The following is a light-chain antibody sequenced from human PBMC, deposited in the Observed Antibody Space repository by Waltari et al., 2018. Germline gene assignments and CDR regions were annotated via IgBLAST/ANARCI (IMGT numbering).Light chain of an antibody. CDR2: AAS. J-gene: IGKJ1*01. CDR1: QNINNY. CDR3: HRYNTPPPT. V-gene: IGKV1-27*01. Sequence: DIKMTKSPPALSASVGDRVIITCRASQNINNYVAWYQHAPGKVPKLLTYAASTLRSGVPSRFSGSGSGTDFTLAIASLQPEDVATYYCHRYNTPPPTFGQGTKVEIK.